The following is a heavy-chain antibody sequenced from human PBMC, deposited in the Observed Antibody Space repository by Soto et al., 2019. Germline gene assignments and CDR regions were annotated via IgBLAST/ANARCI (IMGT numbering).Heavy chain of an antibody. CDR1: GCSISSYY. V-gene: IGHV4-4*07. CDR3: ARDLGYYDILPGFPRYYGMDV. Sequence: XETLSLTCTVSGCSISSYYWIWIRQPAGKGLEWIGRIYTSGSTNYSPSLKSRVTMSVDTSKNQFSLKLSSVTAADTAVYYCARDLGYYDILPGFPRYYGMDVWGQGTTVTVSS. J-gene: IGHJ6*02. CDR2: IYTSGST. D-gene: IGHD3-9*01.